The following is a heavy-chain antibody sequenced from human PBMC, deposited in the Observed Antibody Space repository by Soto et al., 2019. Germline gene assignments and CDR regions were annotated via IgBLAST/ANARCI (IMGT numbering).Heavy chain of an antibody. CDR2: IYWDDDK. D-gene: IGHD6-19*01. V-gene: IGHV2-5*02. J-gene: IGHJ4*02. Sequence: SGPTLVNPTQTLTLTCTFSGFSLSTSGVGVGWIRQPPGKALEWLALIYWDDDKRYSPSLKSRLTITKDTSKNQVVLTMTNMDPVDTATYYCAHREGQQLPDHPSTRSGWYYFDYWGQGTLVTVSS. CDR1: GFSLSTSGVG. CDR3: AHREGQQLPDHPSTRSGWYYFDY.